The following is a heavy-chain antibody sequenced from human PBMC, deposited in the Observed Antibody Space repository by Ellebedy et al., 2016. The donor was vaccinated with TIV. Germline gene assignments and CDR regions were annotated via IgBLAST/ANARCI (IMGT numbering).Heavy chain of an antibody. CDR1: GFTFSDYY. J-gene: IGHJ6*02. D-gene: IGHD2-15*01. V-gene: IGHV3-11*06. CDR3: SREPGCSGGSCYSHYYYYGMDV. Sequence: GGSLRLSCAASGFTFSDYYMIWIRQAPGKGLEWVSYISSSSSYTTYADSVKGRFTISRDNAKKSLYRQMNSLRAEDTAVYYCSREPGCSGGSCYSHYYYYGMDVWGQGTTVTVSS. CDR2: ISSSSSYT.